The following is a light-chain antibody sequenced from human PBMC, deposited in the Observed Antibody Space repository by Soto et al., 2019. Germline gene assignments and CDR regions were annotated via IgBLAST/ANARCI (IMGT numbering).Light chain of an antibody. V-gene: IGKV1-5*03. CDR1: QTISSW. Sequence: DIQMTQSPSTLSGSVGDRVTITCRASQTISSWLAWYQQKPGKAPKLLIYKASTLKSGAPSRFSGSGSGTEFTLTISSLQPDDFATYYCQPYYSYPGTFGQGTKVDIK. J-gene: IGKJ1*01. CDR3: QPYYSYPGT. CDR2: KAS.